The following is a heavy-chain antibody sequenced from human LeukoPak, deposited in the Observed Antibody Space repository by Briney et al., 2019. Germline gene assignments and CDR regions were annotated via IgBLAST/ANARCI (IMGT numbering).Heavy chain of an antibody. CDR1: GFTFDDYT. Sequence: SGGSLRLSCAASGFTFDDYTMHWVRQAPGKGLEWVSFISWDGGSTYYADSVKGRFTISRDNSKNSLYLQMNSLRTEDTALYYCAKDSSGTHIDYWGQGTLVTVSS. D-gene: IGHD6-19*01. J-gene: IGHJ4*02. CDR3: AKDSSGTHIDY. CDR2: ISWDGGST. V-gene: IGHV3-43*01.